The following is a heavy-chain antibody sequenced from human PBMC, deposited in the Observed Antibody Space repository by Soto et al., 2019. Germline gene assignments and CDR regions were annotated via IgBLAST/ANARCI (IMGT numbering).Heavy chain of an antibody. CDR3: ARTLYGDNVDY. D-gene: IGHD4-17*01. CDR2: MNPNSGNT. CDR1: GYTFTSYD. V-gene: IGHV1-8*01. J-gene: IGHJ4*02. Sequence: QVQLVQSGAEVKKPGASVKVSCKASGYTFTSYDINWVRQATGQGLEWMGWMNPNSGNTGYTQKLQGRITITRNTTISTAYMQLSSPRSEDTAVYYCARTLYGDNVDYWGQGTMVTVSS.